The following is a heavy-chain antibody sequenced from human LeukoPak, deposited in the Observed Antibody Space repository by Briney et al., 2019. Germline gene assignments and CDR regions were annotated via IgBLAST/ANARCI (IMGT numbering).Heavy chain of an antibody. Sequence: GGSLRLSCAASGFTFSSYWMSWVRQAPGKGLEWVANIKQDGSEKYYVDSVKGRFTISRDNAKNSLYLQMYSLRAEDTAVYYCARYMGITIFGVVIGSYYFDYWGQGTLVTVSS. CDR3: ARYMGITIFGVVIGSYYFDY. J-gene: IGHJ4*02. D-gene: IGHD3-3*01. V-gene: IGHV3-7*01. CDR2: IKQDGSEK. CDR1: GFTFSSYW.